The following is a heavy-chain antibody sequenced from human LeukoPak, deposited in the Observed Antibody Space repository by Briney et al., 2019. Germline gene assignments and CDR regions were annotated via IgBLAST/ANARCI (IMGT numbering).Heavy chain of an antibody. CDR2: INPNSGGT. CDR3: ARDPPHYDFWSGYSTGMDV. J-gene: IGHJ6*02. Sequence: RASVKVSCKASGYTFTGYYMHWVRQAPGQGLEWMGWINPNSGGTNYAQKFQGRVTMTRDTSISTAYMELSRLRSDDTAVYYCARDPPHYDFWSGYSTGMDVWGQGTTVTVSS. CDR1: GYTFTGYY. D-gene: IGHD3-3*01. V-gene: IGHV1-2*02.